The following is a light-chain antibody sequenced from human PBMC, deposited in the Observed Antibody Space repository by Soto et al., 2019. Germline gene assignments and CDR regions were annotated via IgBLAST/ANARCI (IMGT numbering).Light chain of an antibody. V-gene: IGKV3-20*01. CDR1: QSVSSSY. J-gene: IGKJ5*01. Sequence: EIVLTQSPGTLSLSPGEGATVSCRASQSVSSSYIAWYHQRPGQTPSLLIYGASTRATGIPDRFSGSGSGTHFTLTISRLEPGDFAVYYCQHFGGTTFTFGQGTRLEIK. CDR3: QHFGGTTFT. CDR2: GAS.